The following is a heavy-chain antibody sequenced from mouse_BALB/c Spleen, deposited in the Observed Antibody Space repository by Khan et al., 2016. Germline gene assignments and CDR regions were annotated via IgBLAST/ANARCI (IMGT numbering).Heavy chain of an antibody. J-gene: IGHJ3*01. CDR1: GYSITSDYA. V-gene: IGHV3-2*02. Sequence: EVELVESGPGLVKPSQSLSLTCTVTGYSITSDYAWNWIRQFPGNKLEWMGYIRYRGSTSYNPYRKSGISISRDTTRNQFFRKLNSVTTEAPATSYCTIYGNYAPWFANWAQATLVTVSA. CDR2: IRYRGST. CDR3: TIYGNYAPWFAN. D-gene: IGHD2-1*01.